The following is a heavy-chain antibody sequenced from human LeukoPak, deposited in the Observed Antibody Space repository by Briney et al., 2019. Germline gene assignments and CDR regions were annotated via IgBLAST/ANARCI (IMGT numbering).Heavy chain of an antibody. CDR2: INDSGTT. V-gene: IGHV4-34*01. D-gene: IGHD6-13*01. CDR3: ARGLGIAAAGTSLDY. CDR1: GGSFSGYY. Sequence: SETLALTCAVYGGSFSGYYWSWIRQPPGKGLEWIGEINDSGTTNYNPSLKSRVTMSVDTSKNQFSLKLNSVTAADTAVYYCARGLGIAAAGTSLDYWGQGTLVTVSS. J-gene: IGHJ4*02.